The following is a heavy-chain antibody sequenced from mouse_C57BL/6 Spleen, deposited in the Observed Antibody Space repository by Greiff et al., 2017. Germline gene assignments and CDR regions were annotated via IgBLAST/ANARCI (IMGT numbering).Heavy chain of an antibody. CDR1: GYTFTSYW. V-gene: IGHV1-64*01. J-gene: IGHJ4*01. D-gene: IGHD2-4*01. CDR2: IHPNSGST. CDR3: ARSDYDYDGYYAMDY. Sequence: QVQLKQPGAELVKPGASVKLSCKASGYTFTSYWMHWVKQRPGQGLEWIGMIHPNSGSTNYNEKFKSKATLTVDKSSSTAYMQLSSLTSEDSAVDYCARSDYDYDGYYAMDYWGQGTSVTVSS.